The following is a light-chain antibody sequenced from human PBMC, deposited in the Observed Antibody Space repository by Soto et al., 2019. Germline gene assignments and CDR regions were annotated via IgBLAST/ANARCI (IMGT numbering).Light chain of an antibody. CDR3: QQYYSYPWT. V-gene: IGKV1-8*01. Sequence: AIRMTQSPSSLSASTGDRVTITCRASQGISSYLAWYQQKPGKAPKLLIYAASTLQSGVPSRFSGSGSGTDFTLTISCLQSEGFAIYYCQQYYSYPWTFGQGTKVEIK. CDR1: QGISSY. J-gene: IGKJ1*01. CDR2: AAS.